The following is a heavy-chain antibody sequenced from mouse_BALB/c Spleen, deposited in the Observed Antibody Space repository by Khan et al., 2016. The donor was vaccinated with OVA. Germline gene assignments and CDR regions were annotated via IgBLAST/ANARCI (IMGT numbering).Heavy chain of an antibody. CDR2: ISYSGNT. J-gene: IGHJ2*01. V-gene: IGHV3-2*02. CDR1: GYSITSDYA. D-gene: IGHD1-1*01. CDR3: ARVYGGDFDY. Sequence: VQLKESGPGLVKPSRSLSLICTVTGYSITSDYAWNWIRQFPGNKLEWMGFISYSGNTNYNPSLKSRISITRDTSKNQFFLHLNSVTTEDTATYYCARVYGGDFDYWGQGTTLTVSS.